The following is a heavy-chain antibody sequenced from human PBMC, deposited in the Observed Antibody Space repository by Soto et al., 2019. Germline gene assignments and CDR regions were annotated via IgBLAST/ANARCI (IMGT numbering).Heavy chain of an antibody. D-gene: IGHD3-16*02. CDR2: ISYSGSDT. CDR3: VRGLQNSIHRYEH. Sequence: WWSXRLSGLFSVFTCFRNSIMLFRHAAGKGLQLVSAISYSGSDTFYAESVKGRFTISRYNSRNTLFLDMSGLRADDTAVYFCVRGLQNSIHRYEHRGQRPLV. J-gene: IGHJ4*02. V-gene: IGHV3-23*01. CDR1: VFTCFRNS.